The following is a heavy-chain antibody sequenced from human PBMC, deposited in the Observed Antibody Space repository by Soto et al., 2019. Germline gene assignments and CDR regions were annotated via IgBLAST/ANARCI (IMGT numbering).Heavy chain of an antibody. CDR3: ARRVNWNYGYYYYYLAV. CDR1: GGSISSYY. V-gene: IGHV4-59*08. CDR2: IYYSGST. D-gene: IGHD1-7*01. J-gene: IGHJ6*03. Sequence: SETLSLTCTVSGGSISSYYWSWIRQPPGKGLEWIGYIYYSGSTNYNPSLKSRVTISVDTSKNQFSLKLSSVTAADTAVYYCARRVNWNYGYYYYYLAVWGKGTTVTVS.